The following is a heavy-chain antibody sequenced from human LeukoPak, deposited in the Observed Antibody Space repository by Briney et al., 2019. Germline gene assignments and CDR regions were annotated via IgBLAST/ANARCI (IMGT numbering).Heavy chain of an antibody. Sequence: GGSLRLSCAASGFTVSSNYMSWVRQAPGKGLEWVSVIYSGGSTYYADSVKGRFTISRDNSKNTLYLQMNSLRAEDTAVYYCAKIRLVGLDAFDIWGQGTMVTVSS. CDR1: GFTVSSNY. V-gene: IGHV3-66*01. CDR2: IYSGGST. CDR3: AKIRLVGLDAFDI. J-gene: IGHJ3*02. D-gene: IGHD2-8*02.